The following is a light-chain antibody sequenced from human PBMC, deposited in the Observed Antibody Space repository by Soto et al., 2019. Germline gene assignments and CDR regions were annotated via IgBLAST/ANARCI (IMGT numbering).Light chain of an antibody. CDR1: QSISSY. J-gene: IGKJ2*01. CDR2: AAS. CDR3: QQSYRTPYT. Sequence: DIQMTQSPSSLSASVGDRVTSTCLASQSISSYLNWYQQKPGKAPKLLIYAASSLQSGVPSRFSGSGSGTDFTLTIGSLQPEDFSTYYCQQSYRTPYTFGQGTKVDIK. V-gene: IGKV1-39*01.